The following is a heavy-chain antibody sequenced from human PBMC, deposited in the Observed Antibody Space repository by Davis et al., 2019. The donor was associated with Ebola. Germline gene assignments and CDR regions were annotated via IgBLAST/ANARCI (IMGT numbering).Heavy chain of an antibody. CDR3: ARDADIVVVPAAMPADAFDI. J-gene: IGHJ3*02. D-gene: IGHD2-2*01. Sequence: PGGSLRLSCAASGFTFSSYGMHWVRQAPGKGLEWVAVIWYDGSNKYYADSVKGRFTISRDNSKNTLYLQMNSLRAEDTAVYYCARDADIVVVPAAMPADAFDIWGQGTMVTVSS. CDR2: IWYDGSNK. CDR1: GFTFSSYG. V-gene: IGHV3-33*01.